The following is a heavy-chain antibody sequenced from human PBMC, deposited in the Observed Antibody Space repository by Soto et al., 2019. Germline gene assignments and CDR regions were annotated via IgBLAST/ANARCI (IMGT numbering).Heavy chain of an antibody. CDR1: GGSISSGGYY. CDR3: ARGNFWSGYYPKGGWFDP. V-gene: IGHV4-31*03. Sequence: QVQLQESGPGLVKPSQTLSLTCTVSGGSISSGGYYWSWIRQHPGKGLEWIGYIYYSGSTYYNPSLKSRVTISVDTSKNQFSLKLSSVTAADTAVYYCARGNFWSGYYPKGGWFDPWGQGTLVTVSS. D-gene: IGHD3-3*01. CDR2: IYYSGST. J-gene: IGHJ5*02.